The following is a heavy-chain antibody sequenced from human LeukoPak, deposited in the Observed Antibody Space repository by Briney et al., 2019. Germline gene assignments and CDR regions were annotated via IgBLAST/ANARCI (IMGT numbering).Heavy chain of an antibody. CDR2: ISGNGGTT. D-gene: IGHD3-10*01. CDR3: AKPRDYYGPFAY. J-gene: IGHJ4*02. CDR1: GFTFSSYA. Sequence: GGSLRLSCAASGFTFSSYAMSWVRQAPGKGLEWVSAISGNGGTTYYADSVKGRFTISRDNSKNTLYLQMNSLRVEDTAVYYCAKPRDYYGPFAYWGQGTLVTVSS. V-gene: IGHV3-23*01.